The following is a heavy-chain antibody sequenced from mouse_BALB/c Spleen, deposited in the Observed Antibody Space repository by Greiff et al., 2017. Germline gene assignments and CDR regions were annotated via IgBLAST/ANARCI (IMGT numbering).Heavy chain of an antibody. CDR2: INSNGGST. CDR3: ARPYDGYYTWFAY. J-gene: IGHJ3*01. Sequence: EVMLVESGGGLVKLGGSLKLSCAASGFTFSSYYMSRVRQTPEKRLELVAAINSNGGSTYYPDTVKGRFTISRDNAKNTLYLQMSSLKSEDTALYYCARPYDGYYTWFAYWGQGTLVTVSA. V-gene: IGHV5-6-2*01. D-gene: IGHD2-3*01. CDR1: GFTFSSYY.